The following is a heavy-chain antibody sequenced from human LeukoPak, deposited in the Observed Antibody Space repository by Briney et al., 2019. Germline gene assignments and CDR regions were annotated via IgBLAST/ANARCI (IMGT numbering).Heavy chain of an antibody. CDR3: ARGVEWLRD. D-gene: IGHD5-12*01. J-gene: IGHJ4*02. CDR2: IYHSVAT. Sequence: WETLCLTCTVSGYSFNSGSYWGWLRQPPGKGLELIGSIYHSVATYYNPSLKSRVTISVDTSKTQFSLMLSSVTAADRAVYYCARGVEWLRDWGQGTLVTVSS. V-gene: IGHV4-38-2*02. CDR1: GYSFNSGSY.